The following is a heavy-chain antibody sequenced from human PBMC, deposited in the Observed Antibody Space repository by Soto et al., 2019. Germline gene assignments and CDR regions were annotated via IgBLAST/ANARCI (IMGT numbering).Heavy chain of an antibody. CDR1: GGSSSGYY. Sequence: SETLSLTCAVYGGSSSGYYWSWIRQPPGKGLEWIGEINHSGSTNYNPSLKSRVTISVDTSKNQFSLKLSSVTAADTAVYYCARGLIMTIITHAFDIWGQGTMVTVSS. CDR3: ARGLIMTIITHAFDI. V-gene: IGHV4-34*01. D-gene: IGHD3-16*01. CDR2: INHSGST. J-gene: IGHJ3*02.